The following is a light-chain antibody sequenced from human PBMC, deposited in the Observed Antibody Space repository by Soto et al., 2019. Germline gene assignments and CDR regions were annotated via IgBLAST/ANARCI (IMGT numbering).Light chain of an antibody. Sequence: QLVLTQPPSASATPGQRVTISCSGSSSNVGSNTVNWYQQLPGTAPKLLIYKSNQRPSGVPYRFSCSKSGTSASLAISGRQSEDEADYYCAAWDDSLSGRVFGGGTKLTVL. CDR3: AAWDDSLSGRV. J-gene: IGLJ3*02. CDR1: SSNVGSNT. V-gene: IGLV1-44*01. CDR2: KSN.